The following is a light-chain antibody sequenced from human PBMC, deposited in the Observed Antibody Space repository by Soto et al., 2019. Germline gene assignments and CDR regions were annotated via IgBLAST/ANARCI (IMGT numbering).Light chain of an antibody. Sequence: QAVVTQPPSVSGAPGQRVTISCTGSSSNIGAGYDVHWYQQLPGTAPKLLIYGSSNRPSGVPDRFSGSQSGTSASLAITGLQAVGEADYYCQSYDSRLRRVFGGGPKLTVL. J-gene: IGLJ2*01. CDR3: QSYDSRLRRV. CDR1: SSNIGAGYD. CDR2: GSS. V-gene: IGLV1-40*01.